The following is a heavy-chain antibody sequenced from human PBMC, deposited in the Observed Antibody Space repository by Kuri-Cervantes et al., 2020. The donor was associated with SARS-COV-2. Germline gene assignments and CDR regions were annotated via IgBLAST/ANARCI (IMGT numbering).Heavy chain of an antibody. V-gene: IGHV3-53*01. J-gene: IGHJ4*02. Sequence: GESLKISCATSGFTVSRDYMSWVRQAPGKGLEWVSLIYSAGNTYYAVSVKGRFTISRDDSNNTLYLQMNSLRAEDTAVNYCARVEMATQIDYWGQGTLVTVSS. CDR1: GFTVSRDY. D-gene: IGHD5-24*01. CDR2: IYSAGNT. CDR3: ARVEMATQIDY.